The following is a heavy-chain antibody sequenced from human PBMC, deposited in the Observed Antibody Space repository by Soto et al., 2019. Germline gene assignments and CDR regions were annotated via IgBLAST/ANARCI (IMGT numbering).Heavy chain of an antibody. CDR3: ASGASRWYPYFFDS. D-gene: IGHD6-13*01. CDR2: IIPYYNTL. V-gene: IGHV1-69*01. Sequence: QAQVVQSGAEVRKPGSSVKLSCKASEGTFNSYAIAWVRQAPGQGLEWMGGIIPYYNTLNYAQKFQDRVTITADDSRNTVYMELSSLRSDVTAVYFCASGASRWYPYFFDSWAQGTLVTVSS. CDR1: EGTFNSYA. J-gene: IGHJ4*02.